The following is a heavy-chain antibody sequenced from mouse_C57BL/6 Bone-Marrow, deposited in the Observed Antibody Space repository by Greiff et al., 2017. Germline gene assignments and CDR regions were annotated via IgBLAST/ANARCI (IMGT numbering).Heavy chain of an antibody. CDR1: GYTFTSYW. J-gene: IGHJ1*03. Sequence: QVQLQQPGAELVKPGASVKLSCKASGYTFTSYWMQWVKQRPGQGLEWIGEIDPSDSYTNYNQKFKGKATLTVDTSSSTAYMQLSSLTSEDSAVYYCARGEVSITTVVASDFDVWGTGTTVTVSS. CDR3: ARGEVSITTVVASDFDV. D-gene: IGHD1-1*01. CDR2: IDPSDSYT. V-gene: IGHV1-50*01.